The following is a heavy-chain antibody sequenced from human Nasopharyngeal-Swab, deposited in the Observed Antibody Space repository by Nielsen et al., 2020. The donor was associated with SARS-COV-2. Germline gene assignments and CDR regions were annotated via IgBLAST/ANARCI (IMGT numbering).Heavy chain of an antibody. CDR1: GFTFSVYG. Sequence: GGSLRLSCAGSGFTFSVYGMNWVRQAPGKGLEWVASITTRGSYTYYADSVQGRFTISRDNAKNAVYLQMNSLRPEDTAVYYCARDRVTGQRFHYWGQGTLVTVSS. CDR2: ITTRGSYT. D-gene: IGHD2-21*02. CDR3: ARDRVTGQRFHY. V-gene: IGHV3-21*06. J-gene: IGHJ4*01.